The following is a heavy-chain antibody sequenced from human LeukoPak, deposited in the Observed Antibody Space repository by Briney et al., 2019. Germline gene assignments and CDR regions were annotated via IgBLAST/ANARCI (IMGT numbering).Heavy chain of an antibody. CDR3: VRETSGSSRTEY. Sequence: LRLSCAASGFTFSDYYMSWIRQPPGQGLEWIGSVSSDGGTSHTSLKSRVTMALDTSNNQFSLRLTSVTAADTAVYYCVRETSGSSRTEYWGQGTLVTVSS. J-gene: IGHJ4*02. CDR1: GFTFSDYY. D-gene: IGHD6-13*01. CDR2: VSSDGGT. V-gene: IGHV4-4*07.